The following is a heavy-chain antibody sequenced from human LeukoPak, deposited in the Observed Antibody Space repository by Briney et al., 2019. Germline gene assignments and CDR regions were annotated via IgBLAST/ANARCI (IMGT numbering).Heavy chain of an antibody. CDR3: ARDNPPYCNGGSCYSY. CDR2: ISSSGSTI. J-gene: IGHJ4*02. CDR1: GFTFSSYS. V-gene: IGHV3-48*04. Sequence: GGSLRLSCAASGFTFSSYSMNWVRQAPGKGLEWVSYISSSGSTIYYADSVKGRFTISRDNAKNSLYPQMNSLRAEDTAVYYCARDNPPYCNGGSCYSYWGQGTLVAISS. D-gene: IGHD2-15*01.